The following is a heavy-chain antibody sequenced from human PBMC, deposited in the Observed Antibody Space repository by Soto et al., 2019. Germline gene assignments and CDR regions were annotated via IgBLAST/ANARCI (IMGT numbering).Heavy chain of an antibody. J-gene: IGHJ6*02. CDR2: IDPSDSYT. Sequence: PGESLKISCNGSGYSFTSYWISWVRQMPGKGLEWMGSIDPSDSYTNYSPSFQGHVTISADKSISTAYLQWSSLKASDNAMYYCARAVIRRDYYYHGMDVWGQGTTVTVSS. CDR3: ARAVIRRDYYYHGMDV. D-gene: IGHD4-4*01. V-gene: IGHV5-10-1*01. CDR1: GYSFTSYW.